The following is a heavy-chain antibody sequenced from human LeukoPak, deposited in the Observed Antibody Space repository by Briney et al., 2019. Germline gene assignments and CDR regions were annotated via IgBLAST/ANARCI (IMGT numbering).Heavy chain of an antibody. V-gene: IGHV3-7*01. Sequence: GGSLRLSCAASGFTFSSYWMSWVRQAPGKGLEWVANIKQDGSEKYYVDSVKGRFTISRDNAKNSLYLQMNSLRAEDTAVYYCATDGFGSSWGPGYFDSWGQGTLVTVSS. D-gene: IGHD3-16*01. CDR3: ATDGFGSSWGPGYFDS. CDR2: IKQDGSEK. CDR1: GFTFSSYW. J-gene: IGHJ4*02.